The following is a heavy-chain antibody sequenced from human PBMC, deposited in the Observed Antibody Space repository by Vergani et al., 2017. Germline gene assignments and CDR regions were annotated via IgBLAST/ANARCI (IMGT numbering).Heavy chain of an antibody. J-gene: IGHJ6*03. V-gene: IGHV1-69*01. CDR2: IIPIFGTA. D-gene: IGHD2-2*01. Sequence: QVQLVQSGAEVKKPGSSVKVSCKASGGTFSSYAISWVRQAPGQGLEWMGGIIPIFGTANYAQKFQGRVTITADESTSTAYMELSSVTAADTAVYYCARQVAPTPEAVAPVVPAPYYMDVWGKGTTVTVSS. CDR3: ARQVAPTPEAVAPVVPAPYYMDV. CDR1: GGTFSSYA.